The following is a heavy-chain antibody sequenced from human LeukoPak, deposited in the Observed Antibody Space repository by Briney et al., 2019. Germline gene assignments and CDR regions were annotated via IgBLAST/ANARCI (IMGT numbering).Heavy chain of an antibody. D-gene: IGHD3-16*02. CDR1: GYTFTSYY. CDR2: IIPSGGST. Sequence: ASVKVSCKASGYTFTSYYMHWVRQAPGQGLEWMGIIIPSGGSTSYAQKFQGRVTMTRDTSTSTVYIELSSLRSEDTAVYYCARVRYYDYVWGSYPLNYFDYWGQGTLVTVSS. CDR3: ARVRYYDYVWGSYPLNYFDY. V-gene: IGHV1-46*01. J-gene: IGHJ4*02.